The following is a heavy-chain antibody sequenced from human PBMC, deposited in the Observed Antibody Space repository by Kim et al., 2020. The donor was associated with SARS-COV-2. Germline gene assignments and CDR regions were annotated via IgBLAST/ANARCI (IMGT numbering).Heavy chain of an antibody. J-gene: IGHJ4*02. V-gene: IGHV4-39*01. CDR3: ASRSYDILTGYYKEVDY. CDR1: GGSISSSSYY. D-gene: IGHD3-9*01. Sequence: SETLSLTCTVSGGSISSSSYYWGWIRQPPGKGLEWIGSIYYSGSTYYNPSLKSRVTISVDTSKNQFSLKLSPVTAADTAVYYCASRSYDILTGYYKEVDYWGQGTLVTVSS. CDR2: IYYSGST.